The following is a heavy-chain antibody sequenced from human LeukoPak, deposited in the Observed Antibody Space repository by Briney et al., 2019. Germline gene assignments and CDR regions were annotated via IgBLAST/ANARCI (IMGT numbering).Heavy chain of an antibody. D-gene: IGHD3-10*01. CDR1: GYTFTGYA. V-gene: IGHV1-3*01. Sequence: ASVKVSCKASGYTFTGYAMHWVRQAPGQRLEWMGWINAANGNTKYSQKFQGRVTITRDTSASTAYMELSSLRSEDTAVYYCARGPNIYDSGSSKKIYWFDPWGQGALVTVSS. J-gene: IGHJ5*02. CDR2: INAANGNT. CDR3: ARGPNIYDSGSSKKIYWFDP.